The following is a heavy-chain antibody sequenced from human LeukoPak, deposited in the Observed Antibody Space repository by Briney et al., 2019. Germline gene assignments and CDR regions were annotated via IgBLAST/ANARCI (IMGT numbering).Heavy chain of an antibody. Sequence: GGSLRLSCAASGFTFSSYAMSWVRQAPGKGLEWVGAISGSGGSTYYAASVKGRSTTSRDNSKNTLYLQMNSLRAEDTAVHYCAKGISITIFGSPPRGFDPWGQGTLVTVSS. CDR3: AKGISITIFGSPPRGFDP. J-gene: IGHJ5*02. CDR2: ISGSGGST. CDR1: GFTFSSYA. V-gene: IGHV3-23*01. D-gene: IGHD3-3*01.